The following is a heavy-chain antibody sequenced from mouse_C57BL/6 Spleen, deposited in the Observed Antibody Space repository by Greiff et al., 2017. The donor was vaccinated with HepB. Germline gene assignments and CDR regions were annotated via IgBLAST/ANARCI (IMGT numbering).Heavy chain of an antibody. CDR1: GYTFTDYY. J-gene: IGHJ2*01. D-gene: IGHD1-1*01. Sequence: VQLQQSGPVLVKPGASVKMSCKASGYTFTDYYMNWVKQSHGKSLEWIGVINPYNGGTSYNQKFKGKATLTVDKSSSTAYMELNSLTSEDSAVYYCANGGDITTGHFDYWGQGTTLTVSS. CDR2: INPYNGGT. CDR3: ANGGDITTGHFDY. V-gene: IGHV1-19*01.